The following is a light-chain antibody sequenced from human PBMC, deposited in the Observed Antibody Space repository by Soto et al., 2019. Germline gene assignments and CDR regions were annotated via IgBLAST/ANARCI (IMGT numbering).Light chain of an antibody. CDR2: DVD. CDR1: SSDVGGYNY. J-gene: IGLJ2*01. CDR3: SSYTSSSTVV. V-gene: IGLV2-14*01. Sequence: QSVLTQPASVSGSPGQSITISCSGTSSDVGGYNYVSWYQQHPGKAPKLMIYDVDNRPSGVSNRFSGSRSGNTASLTISGLQAEDEVDYYCSSYTSSSTVVFGGGTKLTVL.